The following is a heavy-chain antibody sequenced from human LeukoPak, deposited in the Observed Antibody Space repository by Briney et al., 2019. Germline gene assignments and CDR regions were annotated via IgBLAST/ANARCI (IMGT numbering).Heavy chain of an antibody. CDR1: GGSISSYY. CDR2: IYYSGST. V-gene: IGHV4-59*01. J-gene: IGHJ6*03. Sequence: SETLSLTCTVSGGSISSYYWSWIRQPPGKGLEWIGYIYYSGSTSYNPSLKSRVTISVDTSKNQFSLKLSSVTAADTAVYYCARAGYLYYYYMDVWGKGTTVTVSS. CDR3: ARAGYLYYYYMDV. D-gene: IGHD2-15*01.